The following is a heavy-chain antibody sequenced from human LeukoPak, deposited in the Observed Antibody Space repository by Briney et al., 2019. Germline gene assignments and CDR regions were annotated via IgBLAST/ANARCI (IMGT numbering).Heavy chain of an antibody. Sequence: MSGGSLRPSCAASGFTFSDFYVSWIRQAPGKGLEWVSYISSSGSAIYYADSVKGQFTISRDNAENLLYLQMNSLRAEDTAVYYCARDRGSSGWDYFDYWGQGTLVTVSS. CDR1: GFTFSDFY. CDR2: ISSSGSAI. V-gene: IGHV3-11*04. CDR3: ARDRGSSGWDYFDY. D-gene: IGHD6-19*01. J-gene: IGHJ4*02.